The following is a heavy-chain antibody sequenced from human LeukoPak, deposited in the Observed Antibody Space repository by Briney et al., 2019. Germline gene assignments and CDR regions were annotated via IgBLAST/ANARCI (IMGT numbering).Heavy chain of an antibody. Sequence: PGGSLRLSCAASGFTFGSYAMSWVRQAPGKGLEWVSTISGSGGSTYYADSVKGRFTISRDNSKNTLYLQMNSLRAEDTAVYYCAKVFRGYSYGYFDYWGQGTLVTVSS. D-gene: IGHD5-18*01. V-gene: IGHV3-23*01. CDR3: AKVFRGYSYGYFDY. J-gene: IGHJ4*02. CDR2: ISGSGGST. CDR1: GFTFGSYA.